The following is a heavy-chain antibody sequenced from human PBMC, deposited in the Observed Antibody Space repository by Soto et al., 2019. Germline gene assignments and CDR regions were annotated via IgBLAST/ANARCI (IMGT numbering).Heavy chain of an antibody. CDR1: GYTFTGHY. CDR2: IGPESGTT. Sequence: ASVKVSCKASGYTFTGHYIHWVRQAPEQGPEWMGEIGPESGTTRYAQKFQGRVTMTRDTSITTVYMELNNLSPDDTAVYYCGRGRSGQIVVFYWGQGTPVTVSS. J-gene: IGHJ4*02. D-gene: IGHD1-26*01. V-gene: IGHV1-2*02. CDR3: GRGRSGQIVVFY.